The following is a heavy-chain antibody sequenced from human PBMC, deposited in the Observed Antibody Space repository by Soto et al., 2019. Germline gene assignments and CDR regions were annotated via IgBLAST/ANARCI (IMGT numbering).Heavy chain of an antibody. CDR3: AKRPGWVVTPFILYY. CDR2: ISGSGGST. CDR1: GFTFSSYA. V-gene: IGHV3-23*01. J-gene: IGHJ4*02. Sequence: EVQLLESGGGLVQPGGSLRLSCAASGFTFSSYAMSWVRQAPGKGLEWVSAISGSGGSTYYADSVKGRFTISRDNSKNTLYLQMDSLRAEDTAVYYCAKRPGWVVTPFILYYWGQGTLVTVSS. D-gene: IGHD2-15*01.